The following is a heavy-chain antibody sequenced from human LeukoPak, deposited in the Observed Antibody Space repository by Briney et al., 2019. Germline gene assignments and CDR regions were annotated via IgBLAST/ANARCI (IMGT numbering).Heavy chain of an antibody. CDR1: GFTFSSYA. CDR2: ISGSGGST. Sequence: PGGSLRLSCAASGFTFSSYAMSWVRQAPGKGLEWVSAISGSGGSTYYADSVKGRFTISRDNSKNTLYLQMNSLRAEDTAVYYCAKGPGATLVYWYFDLWGRGTLVTVSS. CDR3: AKGPGATLVYWYFDL. D-gene: IGHD1-26*01. J-gene: IGHJ2*01. V-gene: IGHV3-23*01.